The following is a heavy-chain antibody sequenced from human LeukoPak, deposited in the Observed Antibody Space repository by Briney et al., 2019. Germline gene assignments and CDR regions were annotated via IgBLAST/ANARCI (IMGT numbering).Heavy chain of an antibody. CDR2: ISYSGSS. V-gene: IGHV4-39*07. CDR1: GFTFSSYG. CDR3: ARDRGVSGFDY. D-gene: IGHD6-13*01. J-gene: IGHJ4*02. Sequence: GTLRLSCAASGFTFSSYGMSWVRQSPGKGLDWIGSISYSGSSFCKPSLKSRVTIAVDTSKNQFSLRLSSVTAADTAFYYCARDRGVSGFDYWGQGTLVTVSS.